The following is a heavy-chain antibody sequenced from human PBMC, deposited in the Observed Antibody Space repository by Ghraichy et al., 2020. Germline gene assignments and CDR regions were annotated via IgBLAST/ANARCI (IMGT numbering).Heavy chain of an antibody. CDR1: GFTFSDYY. CDR2: ISFSGSPI. D-gene: IGHD6-19*01. J-gene: IGHJ2*01. V-gene: IGHV3-11*01. CDR3: ARVNIEAVALNWYFDL. Sequence: SLNISRAASGFTFSDYYMSWIRQAPGKGLEWVSYISFSGSPIYYADSVKGRFTISRDNAKNSLYLQMNSLRAEDTAVYYCARVNIEAVALNWYFDLWGRGTLVTVSS.